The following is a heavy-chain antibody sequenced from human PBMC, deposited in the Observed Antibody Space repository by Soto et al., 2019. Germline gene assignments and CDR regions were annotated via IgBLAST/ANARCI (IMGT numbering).Heavy chain of an antibody. CDR3: VRDPGYSTTWHQAFDI. CDR2: ISTYNGNT. Sequence: ASVKVSCKASGYTFTSYGISWVRQAPGQGPEWMGRISTYNGNTNYVQKLQGRVTMTTDTSTNTAYMELRSLRYDDTAVYYCVRDPGYSTTWHQAFDIWGQGTMVTVSS. V-gene: IGHV1-18*01. D-gene: IGHD6-13*01. J-gene: IGHJ3*02. CDR1: GYTFTSYG.